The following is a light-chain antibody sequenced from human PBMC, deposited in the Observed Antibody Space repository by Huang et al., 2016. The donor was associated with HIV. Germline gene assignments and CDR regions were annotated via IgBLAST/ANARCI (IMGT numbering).Light chain of an antibody. CDR3: QQYGSSPTT. CDR2: DSS. J-gene: IGKJ1*01. CDR1: QRVGRAS. Sequence: EILLTQSPGTLSLSPGERATLSCRASQRVGRASLARYHQQPGQAPTLLICDSSRRPSGIPDRFSGSGSGTDFTLSISRLEPEDVAVYYCQQYGSSPTTFGQGTKVEI. V-gene: IGKV3-20*01.